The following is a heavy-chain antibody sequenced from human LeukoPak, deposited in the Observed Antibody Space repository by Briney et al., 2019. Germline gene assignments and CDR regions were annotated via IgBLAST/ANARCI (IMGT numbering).Heavy chain of an antibody. CDR1: GGSISSSSYY. CDR2: IFYSGSI. Sequence: SETLSLTCTVSGGSISSSSYYWGWIRQPTGKGLEWIGNIFYSGSIYYNPSLKSRVTISVDTSKNQFSLKLSSVTAADTAVYYCATDGKYYSSGDYWGQGTLVTVSS. CDR3: ATDGKYYSSGDY. D-gene: IGHD6-19*01. J-gene: IGHJ4*02. V-gene: IGHV4-39*02.